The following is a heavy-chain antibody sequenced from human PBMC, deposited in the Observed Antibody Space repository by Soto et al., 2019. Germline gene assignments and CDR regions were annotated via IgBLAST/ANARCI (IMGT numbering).Heavy chain of an antibody. J-gene: IGHJ4*02. CDR2: IYYSGST. CDR1: DDSISNKDYY. D-gene: IGHD5-18*01. V-gene: IGHV4-61*05. Sequence: SETLSLTCTVSDDSISNKDYYWSWIRQPPGKGLEWIGYIYYSGSTNYNPSLKSRVTISVDTSKNQFSLKLSSVTAADTDVYYCARRYGSCFDYWGQGTLVTVSS. CDR3: ARRYGSCFDY.